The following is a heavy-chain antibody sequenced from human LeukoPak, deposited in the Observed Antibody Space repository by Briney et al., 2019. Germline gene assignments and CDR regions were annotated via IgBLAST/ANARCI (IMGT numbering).Heavy chain of an antibody. CDR2: INHSGST. V-gene: IGHV4-34*01. J-gene: IGHJ4*02. CDR3: VRGLHVGETLPYYF. Sequence: SETLSLTCAVYGGSFTNYYWSWIRQPPGKGLEWIGEINHSGSTNYNPSLKSRVTISVDPSKNQFSVKLNSVTAADTAMYYCVRGLHVGETLPYYFWSQGTQVTVSS. CDR1: GGSFTNYY. D-gene: IGHD3-16*01.